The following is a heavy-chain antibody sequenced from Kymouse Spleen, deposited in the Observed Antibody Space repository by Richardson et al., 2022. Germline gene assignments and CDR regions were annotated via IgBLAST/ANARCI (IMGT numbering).Heavy chain of an antibody. D-gene: IGHD3-10*01. CDR1: GGSFSGYY. CDR3: ARSGYYGSGSYPYFDY. Sequence: QVQLQQWGAGLLKPSETLSLTCAVYGGSFSGYYWSWIRQPPGKGLEWIGEINHSGSTNYNPSLKSRVTISVDTSKNQFSLKLSSVTAADTAVYYCARSGYYGSGSYPYFDYWGQGTLVTVSS. V-gene: IGHV4-34*01. CDR2: INHSGST. J-gene: IGHJ4*02.